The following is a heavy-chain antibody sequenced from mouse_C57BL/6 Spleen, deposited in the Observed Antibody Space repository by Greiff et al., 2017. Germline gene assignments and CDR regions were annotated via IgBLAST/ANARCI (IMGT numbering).Heavy chain of an antibody. V-gene: IGHV10-3*01. D-gene: IGHD2-5*01. Sequence: EVKLVESGGGLVQPKGSLKLSCAASGFTFNTYAMHWVRQAPGKGLEWVARIRSKSSNYATYYADSVKDRFTISRDDSQSMLYLQMNNLKTEDTAMYYCVRDRDSNYGYWYFDVWGTGTTVTVSS. CDR3: VRDRDSNYGYWYFDV. J-gene: IGHJ1*03. CDR1: GFTFNTYA. CDR2: IRSKSSNYAT.